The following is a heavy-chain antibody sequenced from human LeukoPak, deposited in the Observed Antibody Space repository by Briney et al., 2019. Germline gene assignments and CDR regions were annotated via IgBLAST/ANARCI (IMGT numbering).Heavy chain of an antibody. J-gene: IGHJ4*02. Sequence: AETLSLTCAVYGGSFRGYYWSWIRQPPGKGLEWIGEINHSGSTNYNPSIKRRVTISLDTHMKKFSLKLNSVTAADTAVYYCASTERCSTTCPLDYWGQGTLVTVSS. CDR3: ASTERCSTTCPLDY. CDR1: GGSFRGYY. V-gene: IGHV4-34*01. D-gene: IGHD2-2*01. CDR2: INHSGST.